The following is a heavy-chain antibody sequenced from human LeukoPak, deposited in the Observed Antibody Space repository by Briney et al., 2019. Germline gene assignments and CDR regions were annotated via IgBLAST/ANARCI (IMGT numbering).Heavy chain of an antibody. CDR1: GFTFSSYW. V-gene: IGHV3-74*01. Sequence: PGGSLRLSCAASGFTFSSYWMHWVRQPPGKGPVWVSRINSDGSTTTYADSVKGRFTISRDNAKNTLYLQMNSLRAEETAVYYCTRDLGVAALDNWGQGTLVTVSS. CDR2: INSDGSTT. CDR3: TRDLGVAALDN. D-gene: IGHD6-19*01. J-gene: IGHJ4*02.